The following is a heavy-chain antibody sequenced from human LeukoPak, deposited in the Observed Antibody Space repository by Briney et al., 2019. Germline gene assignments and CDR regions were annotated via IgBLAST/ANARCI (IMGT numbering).Heavy chain of an antibody. CDR2: ISAYNGNT. CDR3: ARDLQYSSSWYSVY. J-gene: IGHJ4*02. V-gene: IGHV1-18*01. D-gene: IGHD6-13*01. CDR1: GYTFTSYG. Sequence: GASVKVSCKASGYTFTSYGISWVRQAPGQGLEWMGWISAYNGNTNYAQKLQGRVTMTTDTSTSTAYMELRSLRSDDTAVYYCARDLQYSSSWYSVYWGQGTLVTVSS.